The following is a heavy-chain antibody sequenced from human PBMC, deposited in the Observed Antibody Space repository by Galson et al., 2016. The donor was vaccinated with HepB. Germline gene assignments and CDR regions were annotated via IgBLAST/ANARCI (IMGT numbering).Heavy chain of an antibody. CDR2: INHGGST. V-gene: IGHV4-34*01. J-gene: IGHJ4*02. CDR1: GGSFTAHY. Sequence: SETLSLTCAVYGGSFTAHYWTWIRQHPGKGFEWIGDINHGGSTHYNPSLGSRVTISVDTSKNQLSLSLSSVTAADTAVYFCARMEKWPTAHADFWGQGTLVTVSS. D-gene: IGHD5-12*01. CDR3: ARMEKWPTAHADF.